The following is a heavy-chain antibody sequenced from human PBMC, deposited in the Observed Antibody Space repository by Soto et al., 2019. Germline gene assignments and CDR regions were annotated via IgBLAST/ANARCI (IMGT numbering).Heavy chain of an antibody. J-gene: IGHJ6*02. CDR2: ISGSGSST. CDR3: ASLGVGDWANYYYYYGMDV. Sequence: EVQLLESGGGLVQPGGSLRLSCAASGFFFSNYAMSWVRQAPGKGLEWVSGISGSGSSTYSADSVKGRFTISRDNSKNTLFLQMNSLRAEDTAVYYCASLGVGDWANYYYYYGMDVWGQGTTVTVSS. V-gene: IGHV3-23*01. CDR1: GFFFSNYA. D-gene: IGHD2-21*02.